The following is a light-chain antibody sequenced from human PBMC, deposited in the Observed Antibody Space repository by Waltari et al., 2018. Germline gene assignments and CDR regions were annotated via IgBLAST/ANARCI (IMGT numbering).Light chain of an antibody. V-gene: IGKV1-9*01. CDR1: RGISSY. CDR3: QQVNTYSWT. CDR2: AAS. J-gene: IGKJ1*01. Sequence: DIHLTQSPSYLSASVGDRVTITCRASRGISSYLAWYQQKPGKAPKLLIHAASTLQSGVPVRFSGSGSGTEFTLTISSLQPEDFATYYCQQVNTYSWTFGQGTKVEIK.